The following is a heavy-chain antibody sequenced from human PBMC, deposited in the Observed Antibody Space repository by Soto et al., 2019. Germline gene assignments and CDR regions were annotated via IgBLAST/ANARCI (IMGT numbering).Heavy chain of an antibody. CDR1: GGSISSGGYY. V-gene: IGHV4-31*03. Sequence: QVQLQESGPGLVKPSQTLSLTCNVSGGSISSGGYYWYWIRQHPGKGLEWIGYIYYSGTTYYNPSLKSRVTISVDTSKNQFSLKLISVTAADTAVYYCAASCVACGGFNYYGMDVWGQGTTVTVSS. D-gene: IGHD2-21*01. J-gene: IGHJ6*02. CDR2: IYYSGTT. CDR3: AASCVACGGFNYYGMDV.